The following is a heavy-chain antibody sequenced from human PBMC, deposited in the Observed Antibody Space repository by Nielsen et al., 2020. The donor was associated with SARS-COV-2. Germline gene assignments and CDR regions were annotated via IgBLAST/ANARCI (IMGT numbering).Heavy chain of an antibody. CDR2: IYYSGST. CDR3: ARQVRRRIAANYYYYMDV. Sequence: SETLSLTCTVSGGSISSYYWSWIRQPPGKGLEWIGYIYYSGSTNYNPSLKSRVTISVDTSKNQFSLKLSSVTAADTAVYYCARQVRRRIAANYYYYMDVWGKGTTVTVSS. J-gene: IGHJ6*03. V-gene: IGHV4-59*08. CDR1: GGSISSYY. D-gene: IGHD6-13*01.